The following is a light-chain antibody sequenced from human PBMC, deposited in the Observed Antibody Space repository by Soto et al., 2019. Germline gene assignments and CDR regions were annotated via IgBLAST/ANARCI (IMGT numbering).Light chain of an antibody. CDR2: VAS. CDR1: QSVSSY. V-gene: IGKV3-11*01. J-gene: IGKJ3*01. Sequence: EIVLTQSPATLSLSPGERATLSCRASQSVSSYLAWYQQKPGQAPRLLIYVASNRATGIPARFSGSGSGTDFTLTISSLEPEDFAVYYCQQRSNWPLSFTFGPGTKVDIK. CDR3: QQRSNWPLSFT.